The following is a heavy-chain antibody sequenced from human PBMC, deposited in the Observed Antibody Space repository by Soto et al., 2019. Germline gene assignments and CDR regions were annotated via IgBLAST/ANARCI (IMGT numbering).Heavy chain of an antibody. CDR1: GGTFSSYA. CDR2: IIPIFGTA. V-gene: IGHV1-69*05. CDR3: AKTQYQLLCCYYYYGMDV. D-gene: IGHD2-2*01. J-gene: IGHJ6*02. Sequence: ASVKVSCKASGGTFSSYAISWVRQAPGQGLEWMGGIIPIFGTANYADSVKGRFTISRDNSKNTLYLQMNSLRAEDTAVYYCAKTQYQLLCCYYYYGMDVWGQGTTVTVS.